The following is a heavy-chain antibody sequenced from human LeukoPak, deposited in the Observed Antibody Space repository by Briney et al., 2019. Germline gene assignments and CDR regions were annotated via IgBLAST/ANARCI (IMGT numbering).Heavy chain of an antibody. CDR1: GVTFRSYS. CDR3: ARATNNTHYYGRDV. V-gene: IGHV3-21*06. D-gene: IGHD1/OR15-1a*01. J-gene: IGHJ6*02. Sequence: GGSLTLSCSPSGVTFRSYSKIWVRQPPGKGLEWVSSISSSSSYIYYPASVKGRFTISRDNAKNVLYLEMSVPSTDKLAVYYWARATNNTHYYGRDVWGQGTTVTVSS. CDR2: ISSSSSYI.